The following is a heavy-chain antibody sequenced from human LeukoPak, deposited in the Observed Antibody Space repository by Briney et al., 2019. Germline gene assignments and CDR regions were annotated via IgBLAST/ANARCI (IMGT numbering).Heavy chain of an antibody. D-gene: IGHD3-22*01. V-gene: IGHV5-51*01. CDR1: GSIFTSYW. CDR3: ARPTGRYYDSSGYWAFDI. CDR2: IYTGVSDT. Sequence: GASLQISGEGSGSIFTSYWIGWVRQLAGKGVEWMGIIYTGVSDTRYSPSFQGQVTISAGKSISTAYLQWSILKASDTAMYYCARPTGRYYDSSGYWAFDIWGQGTMVTVSS. J-gene: IGHJ3*02.